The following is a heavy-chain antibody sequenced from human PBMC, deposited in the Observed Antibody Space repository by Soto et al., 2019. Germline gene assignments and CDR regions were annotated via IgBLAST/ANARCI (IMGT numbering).Heavy chain of an antibody. V-gene: IGHV1-46*02. CDR1: ADIFNNYY. D-gene: IGHD2-21*02. Sequence: GASVKVSCKTSADIFNNYYMHWVRQVPGQGLEWMGVMTPSDGSTNYAQSFQGRVTMTRDTSTRTVYVELSSLRSEDTAVYYCAKHCGGDCSNGFDIWGQGTKVTVSS. CDR2: MTPSDGST. CDR3: AKHCGGDCSNGFDI. J-gene: IGHJ3*02.